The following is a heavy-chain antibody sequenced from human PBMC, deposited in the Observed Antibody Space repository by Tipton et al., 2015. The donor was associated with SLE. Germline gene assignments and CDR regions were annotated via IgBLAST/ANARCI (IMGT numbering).Heavy chain of an antibody. V-gene: IGHV4-59*11. J-gene: IGHJ6*02. CDR2: ISYSAYA. D-gene: IGHD5-24*01. CDR3: ARVEVPGYYYGMDV. Sequence: GLVKPSETLSLTCTVSGSSITNHYWSWSQQPPGKGLEWIAYISYSAYANYNPSLKSRVTVSIDTSKNQFSLKLSSVTAADTAVYYCARVEVPGYYYGMDVWGQGTTVTVSS. CDR1: GSSITNHY.